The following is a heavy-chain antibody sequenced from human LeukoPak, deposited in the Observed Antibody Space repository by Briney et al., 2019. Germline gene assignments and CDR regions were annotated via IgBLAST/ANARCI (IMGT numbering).Heavy chain of an antibody. Sequence: SETLSLTCTVSGGSISSYYWTWVRQPPGKGLEWIGSLYYSGSTNYNPSLKSRVTISVDTSKNQFSLKLSSVTAADTAVYYCARQRQWLVRTFDYWGQGTLVTVSS. CDR1: GGSISSYY. CDR2: LYYSGST. V-gene: IGHV4-59*08. J-gene: IGHJ4*02. CDR3: ARQRQWLVRTFDY. D-gene: IGHD6-19*01.